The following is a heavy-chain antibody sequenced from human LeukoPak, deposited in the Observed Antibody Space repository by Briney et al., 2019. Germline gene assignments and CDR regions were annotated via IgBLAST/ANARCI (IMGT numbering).Heavy chain of an antibody. V-gene: IGHV1-2*06. D-gene: IGHD2-21*01. CDR3: ARADRLDGGPYLIGP. Sequence: GASVKVSCKTSGYSFTDYYMHWVRQAPGQGLEWMGRINPNSGGTSSAQKFQGRVTMTRDTSITTVCMEVSWLTSDDTAIYYCARADRLDGGPYLIGPWGQGTLVTVSS. CDR1: GYSFTDYY. CDR2: INPNSGGT. J-gene: IGHJ5*02.